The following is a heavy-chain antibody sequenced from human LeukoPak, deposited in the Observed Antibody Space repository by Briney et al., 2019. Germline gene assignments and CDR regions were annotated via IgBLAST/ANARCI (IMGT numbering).Heavy chain of an antibody. D-gene: IGHD3-22*01. CDR1: GYTFTSYG. V-gene: IGHV1-18*01. CDR3: ARDLLPAYYYDSSGYVANDY. Sequence: GASVKLSCKASGYTFTSYGISWVRQGPGHGLEWMGWISAYNGNTNYAQKPQGRVTMTTDTSTSTDFMELRSLRSDDTAVYYCARDLLPAYYYDSSGYVANDYWGQGTLVTVSS. CDR2: ISAYNGNT. J-gene: IGHJ4*02.